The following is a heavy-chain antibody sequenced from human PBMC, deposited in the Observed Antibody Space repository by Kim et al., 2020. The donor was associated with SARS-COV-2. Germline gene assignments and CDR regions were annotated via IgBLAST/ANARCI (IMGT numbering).Heavy chain of an antibody. D-gene: IGHD6-19*01. CDR2: INHSGST. CDR3: ARGQWLDPWYFDL. Sequence: SETLSLTCAVYGGSFSGYYWSWIRQPPGKRLEWIGEINHSGSTNYNPSLKSRVTISVDTSKNQFSLKLSSVTAADTAVYYCARGQWLDPWYFDLWGRGTLVTVSS. V-gene: IGHV4-34*01. J-gene: IGHJ2*01. CDR1: GGSFSGYY.